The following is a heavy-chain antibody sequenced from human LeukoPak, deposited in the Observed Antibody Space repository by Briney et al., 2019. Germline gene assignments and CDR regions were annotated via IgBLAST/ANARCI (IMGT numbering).Heavy chain of an antibody. Sequence: GGSLRLSCAASGFTFSSYWMSWVRQAPGKGLEWVANIKQDGSEKYYVDSVKGRFTISRDNAKNSLYQQMNSLRAEDTAVYYCARDLRGYSYGWDDYWGQGTLVTVSS. CDR2: IKQDGSEK. J-gene: IGHJ4*02. D-gene: IGHD5-18*01. V-gene: IGHV3-7*01. CDR1: GFTFSSYW. CDR3: ARDLRGYSYGWDDY.